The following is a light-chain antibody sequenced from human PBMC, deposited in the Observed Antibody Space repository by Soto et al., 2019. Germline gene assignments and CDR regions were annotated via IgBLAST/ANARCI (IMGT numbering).Light chain of an antibody. CDR2: EVS. CDR3: SSYAGSNNPVV. J-gene: IGLJ2*01. V-gene: IGLV2-8*01. Sequence: QSALTQPPSASGSPGQSVTISCTGTSSDVGGYNYVSWYQQHPGKAPKLMIYEVSNRPSGVPVRFSGSKSGNTASLTVSGLQAEDEADYYCSSYAGSNNPVVFGGGTKLTVL. CDR1: SSDVGGYNY.